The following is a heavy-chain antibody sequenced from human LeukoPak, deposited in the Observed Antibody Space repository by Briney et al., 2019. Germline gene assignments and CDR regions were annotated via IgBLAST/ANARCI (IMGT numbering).Heavy chain of an antibody. CDR2: INPNSGGT. D-gene: IGHD3-10*01. V-gene: IGHV1-2*02. J-gene: IGHJ5*02. CDR1: GYTFTGYY. CDR3: AREDRITMLRGVIKGDNWLDP. Sequence: GASVKVSCKASGYTFTGYYRNWVRQAPGQRLERMGWINPNSGGTNYAQKFQGRVTMTRDTSISTAYMELSRLRSDDTAVYYCAREDRITMLRGVIKGDNWLDPWGQGTLVTVSS.